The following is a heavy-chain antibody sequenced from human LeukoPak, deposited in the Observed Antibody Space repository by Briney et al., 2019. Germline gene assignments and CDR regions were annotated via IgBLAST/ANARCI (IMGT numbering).Heavy chain of an antibody. CDR2: ITSGSTI. D-gene: IGHD2-2*01. CDR1: GFTFSDYY. V-gene: IGHV3-11*01. CDR3: ARDGSKYCSSSSCYSGHYYYGMDV. Sequence: AGGSLRLSCAVSGFTFSDYYMSWIRQAPGKGLEWVSYITSGSTIYYADSVKGRFTISRDNAKSSLYLQMNSLRAEDTAVYYCARDGSKYCSSSSCYSGHYYYGMDVWGQGTTVTVSS. J-gene: IGHJ6*02.